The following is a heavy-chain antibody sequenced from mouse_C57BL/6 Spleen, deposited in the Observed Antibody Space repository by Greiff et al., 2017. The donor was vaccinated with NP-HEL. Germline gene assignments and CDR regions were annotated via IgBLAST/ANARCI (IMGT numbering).Heavy chain of an antibody. CDR1: GFNIKDYY. V-gene: IGHV14-1*01. Sequence: EVQLQQSGAELVRPGASVKLSCTASGFNIKDYYMHWVKQRPEQGLEWIGRIDPEDGDTEYAPKFQGKATMTADTSSNTAYLKLRSLTSEDTAVYYCTKTTVGTYYYAMDYWGQGTSVTVSS. CDR3: TKTTVGTYYYAMDY. CDR2: IDPEDGDT. J-gene: IGHJ4*01. D-gene: IGHD1-1*01.